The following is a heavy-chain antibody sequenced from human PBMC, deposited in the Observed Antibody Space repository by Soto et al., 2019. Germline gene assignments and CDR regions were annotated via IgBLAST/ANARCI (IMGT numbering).Heavy chain of an antibody. CDR3: ARGGTKILY. V-gene: IGHV4-31*03. CDR2: IYYGGST. Sequence: QVQLQESGPGLVKPSQTLSLTCTVSGGSISSGGYYWSWIRQHPGKGLEWIGYIYYGGSTFYNPSLKSGVTISVDASKDRISMKWSAVTAADTAVYYCARGGTKILYWGQVTLVTVSS. D-gene: IGHD1-26*01. J-gene: IGHJ4*02. CDR1: GGSISSGGYY.